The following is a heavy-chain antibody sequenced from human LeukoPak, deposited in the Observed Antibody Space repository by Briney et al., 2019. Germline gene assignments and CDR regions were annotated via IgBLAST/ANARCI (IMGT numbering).Heavy chain of an antibody. CDR1: EFTFNEFW. Sequence: GGSLRLSCAASEFTFNEFWMHWVRQVPGKGLMWVSRIHKDGLHTWYADSMKGRFTISRDNAENTVYLHLNSLRVEDTAVYYCARESEAAGTYYLDHWGQGNLVTVSS. CDR2: IHKDGLHT. D-gene: IGHD6-25*01. V-gene: IGHV3-74*01. CDR3: ARESEAAGTYYLDH. J-gene: IGHJ4*02.